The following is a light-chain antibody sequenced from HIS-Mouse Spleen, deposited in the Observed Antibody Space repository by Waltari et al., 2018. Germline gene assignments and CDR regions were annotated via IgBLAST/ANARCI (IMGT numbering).Light chain of an antibody. CDR3: QQYYSTPYT. J-gene: IGKJ2*01. CDR2: WAS. V-gene: IGKV4-1*01. CDR1: QSVLSSSNNKNY. Sequence: DIVMTQSPDSLAVSLVERATIHCKSSQSVLSSSNNKNYLAWYQQKPGQPPKLLIYWASTRESGVPDRFSGSGSGTDFTLTISSLQAEDVAVYYCQQYYSTPYTFGQGTKLEIK.